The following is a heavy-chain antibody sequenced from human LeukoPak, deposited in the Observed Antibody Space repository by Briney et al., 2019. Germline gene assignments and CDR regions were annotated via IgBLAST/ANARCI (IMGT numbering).Heavy chain of an antibody. D-gene: IGHD3-22*01. Sequence: SETLSLTCTVSGGSISSNYWSWIRQPPGKGLEWIGYIYYSGSTNYNPSLKSRVTISVDTSKNQFSLKLSSVTAADTAVYYCARDHYYDSSGSDAFDIWGQGTMVTVSS. CDR3: ARDHYYDSSGSDAFDI. J-gene: IGHJ3*02. V-gene: IGHV4-59*01. CDR1: GGSISSNY. CDR2: IYYSGST.